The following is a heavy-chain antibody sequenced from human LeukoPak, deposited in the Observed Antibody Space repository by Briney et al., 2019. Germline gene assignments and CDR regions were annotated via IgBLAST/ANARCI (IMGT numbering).Heavy chain of an antibody. CDR3: ARDGSSWYSGGGYYYYMDV. J-gene: IGHJ6*03. V-gene: IGHV4-34*01. Sequence: PSETLSLTCAVHGGSFSGYYWSWIRQPPGKGLEWIGEINHSGSTNYNPSLKSRVTMSVDTSKNQFSLKLSSVTAADTAVYYCARDGSSWYSGGGYYYYMDVWGKGTTVTISS. D-gene: IGHD6-13*01. CDR2: INHSGST. CDR1: GGSFSGYY.